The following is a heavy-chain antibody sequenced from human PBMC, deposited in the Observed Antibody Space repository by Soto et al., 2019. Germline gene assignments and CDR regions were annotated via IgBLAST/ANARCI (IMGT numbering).Heavy chain of an antibody. CDR2: ISGSGGST. CDR3: ARLPAGNGFLRYFDY. Sequence: GGSLRLSCAASGFSFSTYAMSWVRQAPGKGLEWVSAISGSGGSTYYTDSVKGRFTISRDNSKDTLYLQINSLRAEDTAVYYCARLPAGNGFLRYFDYWGQGTLVTVSS. CDR1: GFSFSTYA. D-gene: IGHD6-13*01. J-gene: IGHJ4*02. V-gene: IGHV3-23*01.